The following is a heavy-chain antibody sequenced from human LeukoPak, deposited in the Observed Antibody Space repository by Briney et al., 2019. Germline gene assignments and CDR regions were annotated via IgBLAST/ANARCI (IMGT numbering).Heavy chain of an antibody. V-gene: IGHV3-74*01. CDR1: GFTFSDSW. CDR2: INGDGSRV. D-gene: IGHD2-15*01. Sequence: GGSLRLSCAASGFTFSDSWMHWVRQAPGKGLVWVSHINGDGSRVTYADSVKGRFAISRDNAKNTLILQMNGLRAEDTAVYYCARDKRYCSSGRCWGVQFGPWGQGTLVTVSS. CDR3: ARDKRYCSSGRCWGVQFGP. J-gene: IGHJ5*02.